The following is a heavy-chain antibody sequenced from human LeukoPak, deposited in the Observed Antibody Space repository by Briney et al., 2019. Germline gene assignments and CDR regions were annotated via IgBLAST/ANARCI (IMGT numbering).Heavy chain of an antibody. V-gene: IGHV1-2*02. CDR2: INPNSGGT. J-gene: IGHJ4*02. CDR3: ARDPGRYCSSTSCHGNY. Sequence: ASVKVSCKASGYTFTGYYMHWVRQAPGQGLEWMGWINPNSGGTNYAQKFQGRVTMTRDTSISTAYMELSRLRSDDTAVYYCARDPGRYCSSTSCHGNYWGQGTLVTVSS. D-gene: IGHD2-2*01. CDR1: GYTFTGYY.